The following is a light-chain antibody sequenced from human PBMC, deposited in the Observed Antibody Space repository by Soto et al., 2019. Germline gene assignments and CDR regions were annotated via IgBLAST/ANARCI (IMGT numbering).Light chain of an antibody. Sequence: QSALTQPASVSGSPGQSITITCTGTSSDVGRYNYVSWYQQHPGKAPKVLISDVSNRPSGISNRFSGSKSGNTASLTISGLQAEDEADYYCSSYTSIDTWVFXTGTKVTVL. CDR2: DVS. V-gene: IGLV2-14*03. J-gene: IGLJ1*01. CDR1: SSDVGRYNY. CDR3: SSYTSIDTWV.